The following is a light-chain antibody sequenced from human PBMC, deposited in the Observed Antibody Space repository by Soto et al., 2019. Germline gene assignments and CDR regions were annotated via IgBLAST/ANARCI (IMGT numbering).Light chain of an antibody. CDR1: QSISGY. V-gene: IGKV1-5*01. J-gene: IGKJ1*01. CDR2: HAS. CDR3: QQYNSYS. Sequence: DIQMTQSPSSLSASVGDRVTITCRASQSISGYLHWYQQKPGKAPRLLIYHASNLQSGVPSRFSGSGSGTEFTLTISSLQPDDFATYCCQQYNSYSFGQGTKVDIK.